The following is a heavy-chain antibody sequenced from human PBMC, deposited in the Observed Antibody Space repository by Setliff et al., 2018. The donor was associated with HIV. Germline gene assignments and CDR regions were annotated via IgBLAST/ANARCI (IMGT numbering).Heavy chain of an antibody. V-gene: IGHV4-39*01. Sequence: PSETLSLTCTVSGDSVNDRSYFWGWIRQPPGKGLEWIGTFYYNGDSRYNPSLKSRVTISVDTSKNQFSLNLNSVTAADTAVYYCVRHPRGAAARLNWFDPWGQGTQVTVSS. J-gene: IGHJ5*02. CDR3: VRHPRGAAARLNWFDP. CDR1: GDSVNDRSYF. D-gene: IGHD6-6*01. CDR2: FYYNGDS.